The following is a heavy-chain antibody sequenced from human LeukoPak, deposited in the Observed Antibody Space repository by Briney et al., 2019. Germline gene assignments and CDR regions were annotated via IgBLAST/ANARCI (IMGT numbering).Heavy chain of an antibody. Sequence: GGSLRVSCVDSVFSLHEYGISWVRPAPGKGVAWVYGVNWNGGSTDYADSVKGPFTSSRDNAKNSLYLQINSLRAEDTAVYYCGSIAAAGARDDSFDIWGQGTMVTVSS. D-gene: IGHD6-13*01. J-gene: IGHJ3*02. CDR1: VFSLHEYG. CDR3: GSIAAAGARDDSFDI. CDR2: VNWNGGST. V-gene: IGHV3-20*04.